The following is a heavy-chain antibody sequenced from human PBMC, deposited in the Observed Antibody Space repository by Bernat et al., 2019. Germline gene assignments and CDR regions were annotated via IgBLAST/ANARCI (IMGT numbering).Heavy chain of an antibody. CDR1: GGSISSYDYY. D-gene: IGHD2-8*02. Sequence: QVQLQESGPGLVQPSQTLSLTCAVSGGSISSYDYYWSWIRQPPGKGLEWIGEINHSGSTNYNPTLKSRVTISVDTSKNQFSLKLSSVTAADTAVYYCARGRSVLGYCTGGVCHFGAFDYWGQGTLVTVSS. V-gene: IGHV4-30-4*08. J-gene: IGHJ4*02. CDR2: INHSGST. CDR3: ARGRSVLGYCTGGVCHFGAFDY.